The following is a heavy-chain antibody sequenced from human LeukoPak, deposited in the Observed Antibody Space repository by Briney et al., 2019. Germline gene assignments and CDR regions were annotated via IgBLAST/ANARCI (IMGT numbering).Heavy chain of an antibody. V-gene: IGHV3-23*01. CDR2: IGNSGGKT. D-gene: IGHD2-21*02. CDR3: ASTASYCGSDCYSYFDY. J-gene: IGHJ4*02. Sequence: GMGLDWVYSIGNSGGKTYYADSVKGRFTISRDNSKNTVYLQMDSLRAEDTAVYYCASTASYCGSDCYSYFDYWGRGTLVTVSS.